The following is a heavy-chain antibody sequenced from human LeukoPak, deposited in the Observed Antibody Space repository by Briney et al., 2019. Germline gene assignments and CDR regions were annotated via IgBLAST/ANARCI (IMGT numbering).Heavy chain of an antibody. J-gene: IGHJ4*02. CDR3: ARAGCRSTSCYTRLVY. CDR1: GYTFTGHY. D-gene: IGHD2-2*02. Sequence: ASVKVSCKASGYTFTGHYMHWVRQAPGQGLEWMGWINPNSGGTNYAQKFQGRVTMTRDTSISTAYMELSRLRSDDTAVYYCARAGCRSTSCYTRLVYWGQGTLVTVSS. CDR2: INPNSGGT. V-gene: IGHV1-2*02.